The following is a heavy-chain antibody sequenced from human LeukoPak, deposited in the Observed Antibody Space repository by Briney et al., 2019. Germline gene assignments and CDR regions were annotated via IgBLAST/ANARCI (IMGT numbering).Heavy chain of an antibody. CDR1: GGSISSYY. D-gene: IGHD3-22*01. J-gene: IGHJ4*02. Sequence: EASETLSLTCTVSGGSISSYYWSWIRQPPGKGLEWIGYIYYSGSTNYNPSLKSRVTISVDTSKNQFSLKLSSVTAADTAVYYCARHSYYYDSSGYKNPIDFDYWGQGTLVTVSS. CDR3: ARHSYYYDSSGYKNPIDFDY. CDR2: IYYSGST. V-gene: IGHV4-59*01.